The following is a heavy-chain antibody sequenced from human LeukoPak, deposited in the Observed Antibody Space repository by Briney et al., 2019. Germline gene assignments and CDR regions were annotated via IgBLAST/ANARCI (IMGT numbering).Heavy chain of an antibody. Sequence: KPSETLSLTCTVSGGSISSGSYYWSWIRQPAGKGLEWIGRIYTSGSTNYNPSLKSRVTISVDTSKNQFSLKLSSVTAADTAVYYCASFSTMGYYFDYWGQGTLVTVSS. CDR1: GGSISSGSYY. D-gene: IGHD3-10*01. J-gene: IGHJ4*02. CDR3: ASFSTMGYYFDY. V-gene: IGHV4-61*02. CDR2: IYTSGST.